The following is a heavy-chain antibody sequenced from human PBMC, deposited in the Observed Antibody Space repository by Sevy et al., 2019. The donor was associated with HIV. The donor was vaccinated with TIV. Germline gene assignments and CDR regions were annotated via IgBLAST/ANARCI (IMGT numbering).Heavy chain of an antibody. D-gene: IGHD1-26*01. CDR1: GYTFTGYY. J-gene: IGHJ6*03. V-gene: IGHV1-2*02. CDR3: AREVGASGPYYYYYMDV. CDR2: INPNSGGT. Sequence: ASVKVPCKASGYTFTGYYMHWVRQAPGQGLEWMGWINPNSGGTNYAQKFQGRVTMTRDTSISTAYMELSRLRSDDTAVYYCAREVGASGPYYYYYMDVWGKGTTVTVSS.